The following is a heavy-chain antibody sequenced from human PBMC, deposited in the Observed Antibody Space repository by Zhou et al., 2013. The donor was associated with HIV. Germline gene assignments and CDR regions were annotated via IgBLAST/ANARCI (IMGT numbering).Heavy chain of an antibody. J-gene: IGHJ6*03. CDR3: ARDGGYSGYDRGTDYYYYYMDV. CDR2: IIPLLGRP. D-gene: IGHD5-12*01. CDR1: GDSFNRFA. V-gene: IGHV1-69*04. Sequence: QVQLVQSGGEVKEPGTSVKVSCKGSGDSFNRFAISWVRQAPGQGLEWMGRIIPLLGRPVYAQKLPGGVIITADTSTSTVYMELNSLRSEHTALYYCARDGGYSGYDRGTDYYYYYMDVWGKGTTVTVSS.